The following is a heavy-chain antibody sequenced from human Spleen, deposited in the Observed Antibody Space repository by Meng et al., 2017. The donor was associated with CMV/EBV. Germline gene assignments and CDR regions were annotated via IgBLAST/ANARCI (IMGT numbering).Heavy chain of an antibody. CDR2: ISSDGGST. J-gene: IGHJ6*02. V-gene: IGHV3-64*02. CDR1: GFPFSAYA. D-gene: IGHD3-16*01. CDR3: ASRGGVMEWTHYYGMDV. Sequence: GGSLRLSCAASGFPFSAYAMYWVRQAPGKRLEYVSAISSDGGSTYYTDFVKGRFTISRDNSKKTLYLQMRSLRTEDMGVYYCASRGGVMEWTHYYGMDVWGRETTVTVSS.